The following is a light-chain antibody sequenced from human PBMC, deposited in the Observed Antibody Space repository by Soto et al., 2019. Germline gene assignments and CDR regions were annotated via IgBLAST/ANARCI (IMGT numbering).Light chain of an antibody. CDR3: QQYGCLYT. CDR2: GAS. V-gene: IGKV3-20*01. CDR1: QSVSSSY. J-gene: IGKJ2*01. Sequence: EIVLTQSPGTLSLSPGERATLSCRARQSVSSSYLAWYQQKPGQAPRLLIYGASSRATGIPDRFSGSGSGTDFTLIISRLEPEDFAVYYCQQYGCLYTCGQGTKLEIK.